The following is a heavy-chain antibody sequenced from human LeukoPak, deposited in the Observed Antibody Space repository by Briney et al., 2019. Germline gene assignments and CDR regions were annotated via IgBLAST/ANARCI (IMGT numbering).Heavy chain of an antibody. V-gene: IGHV4-59*01. CDR1: GGSISSYY. J-gene: IGHJ4*02. CDR3: ARVSDTSMSGDYFDY. D-gene: IGHD5-18*01. Sequence: SGTLSLTCTVSGGSISSYYRSWIRQPPGKGLEWIGYIYYSGSTNYNPSVKSRVTISVDTSKNQISLKLSSVTAADTAVYYCARVSDTSMSGDYFDYWGQGTLVTVSS. CDR2: IYYSGST.